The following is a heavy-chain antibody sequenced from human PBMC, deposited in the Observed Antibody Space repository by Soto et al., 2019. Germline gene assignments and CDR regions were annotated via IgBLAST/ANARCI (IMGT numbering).Heavy chain of an antibody. CDR2: IYWDDDK. CDR1: GFSLSTSGVG. V-gene: IGHV2-5*02. D-gene: IGHD4-17*01. J-gene: IGHJ5*02. Sequence: SGPTLVNPTQTLTLTCTFSGFSLSTSGVGVGWIRQPPGKALEWLALIYWDDDKRYSPSLKSRLTITKDTSKNQVVLTMTNMDPVDTATYYCAHPTPLYGDYVVGWFDPWGQGTLVTVSS. CDR3: AHPTPLYGDYVVGWFDP.